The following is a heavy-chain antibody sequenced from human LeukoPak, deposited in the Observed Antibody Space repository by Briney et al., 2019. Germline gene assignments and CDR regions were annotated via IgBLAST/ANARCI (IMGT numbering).Heavy chain of an antibody. CDR3: ASGGEVGATTFPFDY. CDR2: INHSGST. CDR1: GGSFSGYY. D-gene: IGHD1-26*01. V-gene: IGHV4-34*01. J-gene: IGHJ4*02. Sequence: SETLSLTCAVYGGSFSGYYWSWIRQPPGKGLEWIGEINHSGSTNYNPSLKSRVTISVDTSKNQFSLKLSSVTAADTAVYYCASGGEVGATTFPFDYWGQGTLVTVSS.